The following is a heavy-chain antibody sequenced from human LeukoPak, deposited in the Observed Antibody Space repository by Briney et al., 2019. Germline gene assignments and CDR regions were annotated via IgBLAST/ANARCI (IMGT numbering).Heavy chain of an antibody. J-gene: IGHJ6*02. D-gene: IGHD2-8*01. V-gene: IGHV3-23*01. CDR2: ISGSGGST. Sequence: GGSLRLSCAASGFTFSSYAMSWVRQAPGKGLEWVSAISGSGGSTYYADSVKGRFTISRDNSKNTLYLQMNSLRAEDTAVYYCAKTRLGYCTNGCGGMDVWGQGTTVTVSS. CDR1: GFTFSSYA. CDR3: AKTRLGYCTNGCGGMDV.